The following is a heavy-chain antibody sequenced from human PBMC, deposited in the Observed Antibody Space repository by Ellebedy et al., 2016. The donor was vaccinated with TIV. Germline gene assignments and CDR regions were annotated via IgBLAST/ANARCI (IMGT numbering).Heavy chain of an antibody. CDR1: GYTFTSYY. V-gene: IGHV1-46*01. CDR3: YGSGYEQDY. CDR2: INPSGGST. J-gene: IGHJ4*02. Sequence: ASVKVSXKASGYTFTSYYMHWVRQAPGQGLEWMGIINPSGGSTSYAQKFQGRVTMTRDTSTSTVYMELRSLRSEDTAVYYCYGSGYEQDYWGQGTLVTVSS. D-gene: IGHD3-22*01.